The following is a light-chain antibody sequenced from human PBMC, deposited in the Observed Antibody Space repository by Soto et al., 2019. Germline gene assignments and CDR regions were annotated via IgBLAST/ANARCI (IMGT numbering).Light chain of an antibody. CDR2: EVS. Sequence: SVLTQPRSVSGSPGQSITISCTGTSSGVGRYDYVSWYQQYPGKAPKLMIYEVSNRPSGVSNRFSGSKSGNTASLTISGLQAEDEADYYYSLYTSSSTLAIGGGTKLTFL. V-gene: IGLV2-14*01. CDR3: SLYTSSSTLA. CDR1: SSGVGRYDY. J-gene: IGLJ2*01.